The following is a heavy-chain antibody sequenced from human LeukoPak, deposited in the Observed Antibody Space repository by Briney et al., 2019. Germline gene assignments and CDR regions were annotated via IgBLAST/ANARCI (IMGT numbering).Heavy chain of an antibody. CDR2: IWYDGSNK. CDR3: ARVRQTYYYGSGSYNDY. Sequence: GGSLRLSCAASGFTFSLYWMNWVRRAPGKGLEWVAAIWYDGSNKDYADSVQGRFTISRDNSKNTLYLQMSSLRAEDTAVYYCARVRQTYYYGSGSYNDYWGQGTLVTVSS. D-gene: IGHD3-10*01. CDR1: GFTFSLYW. J-gene: IGHJ4*02. V-gene: IGHV3-33*08.